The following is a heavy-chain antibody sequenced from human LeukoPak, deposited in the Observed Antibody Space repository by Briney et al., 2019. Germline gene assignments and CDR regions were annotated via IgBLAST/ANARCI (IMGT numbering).Heavy chain of an antibody. CDR1: GFTVSSNY. CDR3: VSFYETN. J-gene: IGHJ4*02. Sequence: PGGSLRLSCAASGFTVSSNYMSWVRQAPGKGLEWVSVIYSGGSTYCADSVKGRFTISRDNSKNTVYLQMNNLRTEDTAVYYCVSFYETNWGRGTLVTVSS. D-gene: IGHD2-2*01. CDR2: IYSGGST. V-gene: IGHV3-53*01.